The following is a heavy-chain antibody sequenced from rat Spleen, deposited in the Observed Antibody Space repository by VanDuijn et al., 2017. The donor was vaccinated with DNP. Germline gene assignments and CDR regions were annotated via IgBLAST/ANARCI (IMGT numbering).Heavy chain of an antibody. CDR1: GFTFSDYY. V-gene: IGHV5-22*01. CDR2: ISYDGGST. Sequence: EVQLVESGGGLVQPGRSLKLSCAASGFTFSDYYMAWVRQAPTKGLEWVAYISYDGGSTYYGDSVKGRFTISRDNAKSTLYLQMNSLRSEDMATYYCARRPGSNFDFWGQGVMVTVSS. J-gene: IGHJ2*01. D-gene: IGHD5-1*01. CDR3: ARRPGSNFDF.